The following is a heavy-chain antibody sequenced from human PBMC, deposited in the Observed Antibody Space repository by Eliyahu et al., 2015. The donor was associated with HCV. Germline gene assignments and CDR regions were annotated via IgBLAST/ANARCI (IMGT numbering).Heavy chain of an antibody. Sequence: EVQLVESGGGLVQPGGSLRLSCEASGFTFSSYWMXWVRQVPGKGLVWVSRINGDGSSTTYADSVKGRFTISRDNAKNTLYLQMNSLRVEDTAVYYCARVSYYYDSSGYSAIYYFDYWGQGTLVTVSS. CDR1: GFTFSSYW. CDR3: ARVSYYYDSSGYSAIYYFDY. CDR2: INGDGSST. D-gene: IGHD3-22*01. J-gene: IGHJ4*02. V-gene: IGHV3-74*03.